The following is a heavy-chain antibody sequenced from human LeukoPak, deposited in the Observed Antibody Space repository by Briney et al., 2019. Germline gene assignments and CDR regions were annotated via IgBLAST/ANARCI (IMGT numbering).Heavy chain of an antibody. Sequence: SETLSLTCTVSGGSISSYYWSWVRQPPGKGLGWIGYIYYSGSTNYNPSLKSRVTISVDTSKNQFSLKLSSVTAADTAVYYCARRFRYSGYDSRFDPWGQGTLVTVSS. CDR2: IYYSGST. CDR3: ARRFRYSGYDSRFDP. V-gene: IGHV4-59*08. J-gene: IGHJ5*02. D-gene: IGHD5-12*01. CDR1: GGSISSYY.